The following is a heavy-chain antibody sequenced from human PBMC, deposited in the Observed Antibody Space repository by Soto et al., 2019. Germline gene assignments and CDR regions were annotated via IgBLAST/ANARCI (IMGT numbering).Heavy chain of an antibody. Sequence: QVQLQESGPGLVKPSGTLSLTCAVSGDSISNSRWWTWVRQPPGKGLEWIGDIFHSGDTNYNPSLKSRVFISVDKSQNQFSLKVSSVTAADTAVYHWAYCTGWYRHDVWGQGTLVTVSS. CDR3: AYCTGWYRHDV. J-gene: IGHJ3*01. CDR2: IFHSGDT. V-gene: IGHV4-4*02. D-gene: IGHD6-19*01. CDR1: GDSISNSRW.